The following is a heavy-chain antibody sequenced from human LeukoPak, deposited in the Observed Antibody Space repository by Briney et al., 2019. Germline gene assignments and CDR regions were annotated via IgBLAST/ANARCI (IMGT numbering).Heavy chain of an antibody. J-gene: IGHJ3*02. Sequence: ASVRVSCKASGYTFTSYGVSWGGQAPGQGREGRGWISAYNGKTHYERKLQGRVTMTTDTYKSRAYMELRSLRYDDTAVYYCASDFDQRVGAKVNAFDIWRQGTMVTVSS. CDR2: ISAYNGKT. CDR3: ASDFDQRVGAKVNAFDI. D-gene: IGHD1-26*01. CDR1: GYTFTSYG. V-gene: IGHV1-18*01.